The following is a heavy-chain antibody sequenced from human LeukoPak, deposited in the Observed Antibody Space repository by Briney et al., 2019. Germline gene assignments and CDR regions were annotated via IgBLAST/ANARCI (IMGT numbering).Heavy chain of an antibody. CDR1: GFTFSTYS. J-gene: IGHJ4*02. Sequence: PGRSLRLSCAASGFTFSTYSMNWVRQAPGKGLEWVSSISSGSGCIYYADSVKGRFTISRDNAKNSLYLQMNSLRAEDTAVYYCARDSGSYYAFDYWGQGTLVTVSS. CDR3: ARDSGSYYAFDY. V-gene: IGHV3-21*01. CDR2: ISSGSGCI. D-gene: IGHD3-10*01.